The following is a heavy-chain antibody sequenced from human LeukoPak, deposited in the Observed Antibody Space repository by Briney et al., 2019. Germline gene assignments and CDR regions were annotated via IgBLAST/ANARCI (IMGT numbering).Heavy chain of an antibody. Sequence: PGGSLRLSCAPPGFSFITYEMNWVRQAPRKGREWVSYIIRVADTIHYADSVKGRVTITRHNAKTSLYLKMTSLRAEDTAVYDCARSEDQGVEAGRRLGYWGRGTLVTVSS. D-gene: IGHD3-10*01. CDR3: ARSEDQGVEAGRRLGY. CDR2: IIRVADTI. CDR1: GFSFITYE. J-gene: IGHJ4*02. V-gene: IGHV3-48*03.